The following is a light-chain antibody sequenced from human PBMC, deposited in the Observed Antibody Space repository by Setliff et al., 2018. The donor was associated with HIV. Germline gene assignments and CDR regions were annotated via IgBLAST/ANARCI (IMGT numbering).Light chain of an antibody. V-gene: IGLV2-14*01. J-gene: IGLJ1*01. CDR3: TSYTSNSTPV. CDR2: EIS. CDR1: SSDVGAYNY. Sequence: ALTQPASVSGSPGQSITVSCTGTSSDVGAYNYVSWYQQHPGKAPKLMIHEISNRPSGVSNRFSGSKSGNTASLTISGLQAEDEADYYCTSYTSNSTPVFGTGTKVTVL.